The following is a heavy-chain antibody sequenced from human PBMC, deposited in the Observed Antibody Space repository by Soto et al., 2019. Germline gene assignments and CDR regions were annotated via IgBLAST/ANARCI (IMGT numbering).Heavy chain of an antibody. CDR1: GFSCSSYA. V-gene: IGHV3-23*01. CDR2: ISGTGGST. CDR3: AREIHCCGSWRYPNWFEP. J-gene: IGHJ5*02. D-gene: IGHD3-10*01. Sequence: PGGSLRLSCAASGFSCSSYAMRWVRHAPRQGLGGVSAISGTGGSTYYADSVKGRLTISRDNSKNTLYLQMNSLRAEETARYNFAREIHCCGSWRYPNWFEPWGQGTL.